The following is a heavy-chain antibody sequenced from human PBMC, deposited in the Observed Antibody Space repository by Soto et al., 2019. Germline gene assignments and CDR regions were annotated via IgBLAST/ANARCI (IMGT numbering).Heavy chain of an antibody. Sequence: SETLSLTCAVYGGSFSGYYWSWIRQPPGKGLEWIGEINHSGSTNYNPSLKSRVTISVDTSKNQFSLKLSSVTAADTAVYYCARGSDTAMVTFDYWGQGXLVTVSS. CDR3: ARGSDTAMVTFDY. D-gene: IGHD5-18*01. V-gene: IGHV4-34*01. CDR1: GGSFSGYY. J-gene: IGHJ4*02. CDR2: INHSGST.